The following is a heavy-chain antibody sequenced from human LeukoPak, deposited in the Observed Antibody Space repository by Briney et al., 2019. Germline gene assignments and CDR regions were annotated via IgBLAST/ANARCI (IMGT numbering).Heavy chain of an antibody. CDR1: GYTFTGYY. D-gene: IGHD6-13*01. Sequence: ASVKVSCKASGYTFTGYYMHWVRQAPGQGLEWMGWINPNSGGTNYAQKFQGRVTMTRDTSISTAYMELSRLRSDDTAVYYCATGGEQQLLTGSWFDPWGQGTLVTVSS. CDR3: ATGGEQQLLTGSWFDP. CDR2: INPNSGGT. J-gene: IGHJ5*02. V-gene: IGHV1-2*02.